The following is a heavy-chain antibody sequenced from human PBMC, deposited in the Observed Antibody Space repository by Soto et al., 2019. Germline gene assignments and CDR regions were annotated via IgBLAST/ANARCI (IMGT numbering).Heavy chain of an antibody. J-gene: IGHJ2*01. CDR3: ARPRDGGYFDL. CDR1: AFTFSSYA. Sequence: QVQLVESGGGVVQPGRSLRLSCAASAFTFSSYAMHWVRQAPGKGLEWVSLISYDGSNKYYADSVKGRFTISRDNSKNTLYLQMNSLRAEDTAVYYCARPRDGGYFDLWGRGTLVTVSS. V-gene: IGHV3-30-3*01. CDR2: ISYDGSNK.